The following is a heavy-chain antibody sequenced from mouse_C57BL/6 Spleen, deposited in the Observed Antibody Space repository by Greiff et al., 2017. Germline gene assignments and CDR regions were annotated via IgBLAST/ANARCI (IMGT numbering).Heavy chain of an antibody. J-gene: IGHJ4*01. V-gene: IGHV5-16*01. Sequence: DVKLVESEGGLVQPGSSMKLSCTASGFTFSDYYMAWVRQVPEKGLEWVANINYDGSSTYYLDSLKSRFIISRDNAKNILYLQMSSLKSEDTATYYCAREGGSRAMDYWGQGTSVTVSS. CDR1: GFTFSDYY. CDR2: INYDGSST. D-gene: IGHD1-1*01. CDR3: AREGGSRAMDY.